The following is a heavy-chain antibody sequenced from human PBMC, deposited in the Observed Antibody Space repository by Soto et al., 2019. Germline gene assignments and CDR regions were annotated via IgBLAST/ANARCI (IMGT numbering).Heavy chain of an antibody. CDR1: GYSFTSYW. V-gene: IGHV5-51*01. J-gene: IGHJ6*02. CDR3: AIPPLNMVRGLPPLYGMDV. D-gene: IGHD3-10*01. Sequence: PGESLKIFCKGSGYSFTSYWIGWVRQMPGKGLEWMGIIYPGDSDTRYSPSFQGQVTISADKSISTAYLQWSSLKASDTAMYYCAIPPLNMVRGLPPLYGMDVWGQGTTVTVSS. CDR2: IYPGDSDT.